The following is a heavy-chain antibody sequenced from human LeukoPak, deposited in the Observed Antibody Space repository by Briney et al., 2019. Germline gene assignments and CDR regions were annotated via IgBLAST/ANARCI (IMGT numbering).Heavy chain of an antibody. CDR2: IIPIFGTA. V-gene: IGHV1-69*13. CDR3: ARESKDYGGKSGYFDY. D-gene: IGHD4-23*01. CDR1: GGTFSSYA. J-gene: IGHJ4*02. Sequence: ASVKVSCKASGGTFSSYAISWVRQAPGQGLEWMGGIIPIFGTANYAQKFQGRVTITADESTSTAYMELSSLRSEDTAVYYCARESKDYGGKSGYFDYWGQGTLVTVSS.